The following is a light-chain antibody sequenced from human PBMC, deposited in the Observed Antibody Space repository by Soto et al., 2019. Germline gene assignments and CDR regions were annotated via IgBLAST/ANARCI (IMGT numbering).Light chain of an antibody. Sequence: DIQMAQSPSSLSASLGDRVTITCRAIRTLGFYLNWYQQKPGRAPQLLIYTASNLQTGVPSRFSGSGSWTEFTLTISSLQPEDFATYYCQQSLSSPLTFGGGTKV. CDR3: QQSLSSPLT. J-gene: IGKJ4*01. V-gene: IGKV1-39*01. CDR1: RTLGFY. CDR2: TAS.